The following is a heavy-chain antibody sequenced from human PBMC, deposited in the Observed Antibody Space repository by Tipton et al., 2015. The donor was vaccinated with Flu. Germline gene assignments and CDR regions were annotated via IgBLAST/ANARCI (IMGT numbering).Heavy chain of an antibody. Sequence: TLSLTCAVFGGSFSGYYWRWIRQPPGKGLGWIGEINPSGGANYNPSLKRRATISAGTAKNQLSLKLTSVPAADPAVYYWARARAPYYYYAMDVWGQGTTV. CDR1: GGSFSGYY. CDR2: INPSGGA. V-gene: IGHV4-34*01. D-gene: IGHD3-10*01. CDR3: ARARAPYYYYAMDV. J-gene: IGHJ6*02.